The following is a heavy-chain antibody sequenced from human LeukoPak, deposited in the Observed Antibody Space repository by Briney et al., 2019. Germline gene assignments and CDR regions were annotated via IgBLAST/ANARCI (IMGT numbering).Heavy chain of an antibody. J-gene: IGHJ5*02. V-gene: IGHV4-59*12. D-gene: IGHD3-3*01. CDR2: IYYSGST. CDR1: GGSISSYY. Sequence: SETLSLTCTVSGGSISSYYWSWIRQPPGKGLEWIGYIYYSGSTNYNPSLKSRVTISVDTSKNQFSLKLSSVTAADTAVYYCARGLYYDFWSGYNWFDPWGQGTLVTVSS. CDR3: ARGLYYDFWSGYNWFDP.